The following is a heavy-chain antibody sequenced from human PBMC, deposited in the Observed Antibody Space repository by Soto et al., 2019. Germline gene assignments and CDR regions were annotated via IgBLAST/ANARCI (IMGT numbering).Heavy chain of an antibody. V-gene: IGHV3-64*01. CDR3: ARRIPFSYGMDV. CDR2: ITSNGGNT. J-gene: IGHJ6*02. CDR1: GFTFSSYA. Sequence: EVQLVESGGGLVQPGGSLRLSCAASGFTFSSYAMHWVRQAPGKGLEYVSVITSNGGNTDYASSVKGRCTISRDNAKNTLYLHMGSVRAEDMAVYYCARRIPFSYGMDVWGQGTKVTVSS. D-gene: IGHD2-21*01.